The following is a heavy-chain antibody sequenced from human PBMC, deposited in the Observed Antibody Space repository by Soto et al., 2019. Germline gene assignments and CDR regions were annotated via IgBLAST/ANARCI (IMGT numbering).Heavy chain of an antibody. CDR1: GGCICSTSCS. D-gene: IGHD2-21*01. Sequence: SETMSLTSTVSGGCICSTSCSWGWIRQPPGKGLEWIGSIYYSGSTYYNPSLKSRVTISVDTSKNQFSLKLSSVTAADTFVYKWACTIGDQFPDSWGKGPLVT. CDR2: IYYSGST. V-gene: IGHV4-39*01. CDR3: ACTIGDQFPDS. J-gene: IGHJ5*02.